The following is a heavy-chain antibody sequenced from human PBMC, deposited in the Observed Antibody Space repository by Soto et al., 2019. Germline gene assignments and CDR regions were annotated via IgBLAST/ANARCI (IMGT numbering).Heavy chain of an antibody. CDR2: INPSGGST. CDR1: GYTFTSYY. CDR3: ARWRAYFDYGGSYAFDI. Sequence: ASVTVACKASGYTFTSYYMHWVRQAPGQGLEWMGIINPSGGSTSYAQKFQGRVTMTRDTSTSTVYMELSSLRSEDTAVYYCARWRAYFDYGGSYAFDIWGQGTMVTVTS. D-gene: IGHD4-17*01. V-gene: IGHV1-46*01. J-gene: IGHJ3*02.